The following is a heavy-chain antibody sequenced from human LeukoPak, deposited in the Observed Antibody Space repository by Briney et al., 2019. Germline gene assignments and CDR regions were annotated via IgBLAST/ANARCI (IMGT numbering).Heavy chain of an antibody. CDR1: GFTFSGDG. D-gene: IGHD3-3*01. Sequence: GGSLRLSCAASGFTFSGDGMHWVRQAPGKGLEWVAFISKDGSNKNYADTVKGRFTISRDNSESTLSLQMNSLTADDTALYYCAKGRSGTWSFDYWGQGILVTVSS. CDR2: ISKDGSNK. J-gene: IGHJ4*02. V-gene: IGHV3-30*18. CDR3: AKGRSGTWSFDY.